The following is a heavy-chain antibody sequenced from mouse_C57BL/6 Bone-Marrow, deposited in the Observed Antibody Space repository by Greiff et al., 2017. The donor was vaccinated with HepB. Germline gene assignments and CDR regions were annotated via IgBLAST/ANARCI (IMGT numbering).Heavy chain of an antibody. Sequence: VQLQQPGAELVKPGASVKLSCKASGYTFTSYWVHWVKQRPGQGLEWIGMIHPNSGSTNYNEKFKSKATLTVDKSSSTAYMQLSSLTSEDSAVYYCARSGIYYDYDVGAMDYWGQGTSVTVSS. V-gene: IGHV1-64*01. CDR2: IHPNSGST. CDR1: GYTFTSYW. J-gene: IGHJ4*01. D-gene: IGHD2-4*01. CDR3: ARSGIYYDYDVGAMDY.